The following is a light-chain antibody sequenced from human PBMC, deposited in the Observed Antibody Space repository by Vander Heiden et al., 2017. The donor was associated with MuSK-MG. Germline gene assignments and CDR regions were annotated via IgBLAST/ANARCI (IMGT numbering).Light chain of an antibody. CDR1: NSNVGKYD. CDR2: GNN. J-gene: IGLJ2*01. V-gene: IGLV1-40*01. Sequence: QSVLTQPPSLSGAPGQRITISCAGTNSNVGKYDVHWYRHLPETAPKLVIFGNNDRSSGVPDRLSASKSGTSASLSITDLQSEDEGVYYCQSYDSDRRAAVFGGGTKVTVL. CDR3: QSYDSDRRAAV.